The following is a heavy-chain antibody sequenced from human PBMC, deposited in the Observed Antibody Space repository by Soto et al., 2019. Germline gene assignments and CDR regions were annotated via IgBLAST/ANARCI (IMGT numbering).Heavy chain of an antibody. CDR3: AKDEXALLLRYFDWLPDAFDI. D-gene: IGHD3-9*01. Sequence: GGSLRLSCAASGFTFSSYGMHWVRQAPGKGLEWVAVISYDGSNKYYADSVKGRFTISRDNSKNTLYLQMNSLRAEDTAVYYCAKDEXALLLRYFDWLPDAFDIWGQGTMVTVSS. J-gene: IGHJ3*02. V-gene: IGHV3-30*18. CDR1: GFTFSSYG. CDR2: ISYDGSNK.